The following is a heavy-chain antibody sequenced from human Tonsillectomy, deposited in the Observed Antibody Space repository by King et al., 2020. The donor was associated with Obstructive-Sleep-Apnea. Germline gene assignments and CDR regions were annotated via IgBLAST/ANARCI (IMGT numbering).Heavy chain of an antibody. CDR1: GFTFNDYY. J-gene: IGHJ5*02. CDR3: ARDGLYSSSWTRWFDP. CDR2: ISSSGSTI. D-gene: IGHD6-13*01. Sequence: VQLVESGGGLVKPGGSLRLSCAASGFTFNDYYMNWIRQAPGKGLEWVSYISSSGSTIYYADSVKGRFTISRDNAKNSLYLQMNSLRAEDTAVYYCARDGLYSSSWTRWFDPWGQGTLVTVSS. V-gene: IGHV3-11*01.